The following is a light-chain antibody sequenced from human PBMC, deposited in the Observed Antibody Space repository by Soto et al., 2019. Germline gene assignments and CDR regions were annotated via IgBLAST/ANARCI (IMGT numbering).Light chain of an antibody. Sequence: EVVLTQSPGTLSLSPGERATLSCGASQSINSNYLVWYQQKLGQALSLLIYGASRRATGLTDRFSGSGSGTDFPLTISRLEPEALTVSYCQHYGISVSTFGPETRLEIK. CDR1: QSINSNY. CDR2: GAS. J-gene: IGKJ5*01. V-gene: IGKV3-20*01. CDR3: QHYGISVST.